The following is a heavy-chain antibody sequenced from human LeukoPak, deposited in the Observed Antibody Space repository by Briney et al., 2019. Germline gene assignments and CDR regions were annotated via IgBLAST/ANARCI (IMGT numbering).Heavy chain of an antibody. Sequence: SETLSLTCTVSGGSFSSYYWSWIRQPPGKGLEWIGDAYYGGSTNHNPSLKSRVTISVDTSKNQFSLKLSSVTAADTALYYCARDPTGNNWFDPWGQGTLVTVSS. CDR2: AYYGGST. D-gene: IGHD3-10*01. V-gene: IGHV4-59*01. CDR1: GGSFSSYY. CDR3: ARDPTGNNWFDP. J-gene: IGHJ5*02.